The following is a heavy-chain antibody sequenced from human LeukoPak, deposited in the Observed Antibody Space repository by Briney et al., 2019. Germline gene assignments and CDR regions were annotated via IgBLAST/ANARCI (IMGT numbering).Heavy chain of an antibody. Sequence: ASETLSLTCTVSGGSISSYYWSWIRQPAGKGLEGIGRIYNSGSTNYNPSLKSRVTMSVDTSKTRFSLKLSSVPAADTAVYYCAREDPQTTVPEGMDVWGQGTTVTVSS. D-gene: IGHD4-17*01. CDR2: IYNSGST. V-gene: IGHV4-4*07. CDR1: GGSISSYY. J-gene: IGHJ6*02. CDR3: AREDPQTTVPEGMDV.